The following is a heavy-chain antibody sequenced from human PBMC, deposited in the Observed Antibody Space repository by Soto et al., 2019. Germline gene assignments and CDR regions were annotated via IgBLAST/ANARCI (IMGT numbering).Heavy chain of an antibody. CDR3: ARCRKGGVLTGPTDY. V-gene: IGHV3-21*01. D-gene: IGHD3-9*01. J-gene: IGHJ4*02. CDR1: GFTFSSYS. Sequence: EVQLVESGGGLVKPGGSLRLSCAASGFTFSSYSMNWVRQAPGKGLEWVSSISSSSSYIYYADSVKGRFTISRDNAKNSLYLQMNSLRAEDTAVYYCARCRKGGVLTGPTDYWGQGTLVTVSS. CDR2: ISSSSSYI.